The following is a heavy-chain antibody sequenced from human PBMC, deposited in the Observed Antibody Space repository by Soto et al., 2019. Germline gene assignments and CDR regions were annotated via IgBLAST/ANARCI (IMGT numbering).Heavy chain of an antibody. V-gene: IGHV4-61*01. D-gene: IGHD3-10*01. J-gene: IGHJ5*02. CDR2: IYNGGTT. CDR1: GGSINTVNYY. Sequence: SETLSLTCTVSGGSINTVNYYWSWIRQSPEKCLEWIGHIYNGGTTNNNPSLTSRVTISVDTSKNQFSLKLSSVTAADTAVYYCARGWFGELLNNWFDPWGQGTLVTVS. CDR3: ARGWFGELLNNWFDP.